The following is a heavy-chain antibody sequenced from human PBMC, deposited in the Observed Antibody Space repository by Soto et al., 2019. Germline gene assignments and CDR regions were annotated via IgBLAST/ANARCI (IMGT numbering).Heavy chain of an antibody. D-gene: IGHD3-9*01. CDR3: ARDHLQDISGPRYDY. J-gene: IGHJ4*02. CDR2: ISGSGGST. CDR1: GFTFSSYA. Sequence: GGSLRLSCAASGFTFSSYAMSWVRQAPGKGLEWVSAISGSGGSTYYADSVKGRFTISRDNSKNTLYLHMNSLRAEDTAVYFCARDHLQDISGPRYDYWDEGTLVTVSS. V-gene: IGHV3-23*01.